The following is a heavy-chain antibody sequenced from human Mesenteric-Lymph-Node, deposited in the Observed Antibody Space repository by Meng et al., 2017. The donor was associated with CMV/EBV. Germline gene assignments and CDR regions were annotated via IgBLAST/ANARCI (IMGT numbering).Heavy chain of an antibody. CDR2: INGGGTPI. V-gene: IGHV3-11*01. D-gene: IGHD2-2*01. CDR1: GGSVSSGSYY. Sequence: LSLTCTVSGGSVSSGSYYWSWIRQPPGKGLEWISYINGGGTPIYYADSVKGRFTISRDNAKNSLYLQMNSLRAEDTAVYYCARVGRRVPAANGDVWGQGTTVTVSS. CDR3: ARVGRRVPAANGDV. J-gene: IGHJ6*02.